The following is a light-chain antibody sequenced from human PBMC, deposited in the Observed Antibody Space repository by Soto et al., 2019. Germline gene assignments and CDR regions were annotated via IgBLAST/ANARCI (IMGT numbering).Light chain of an antibody. CDR1: EDISSY. Sequence: IQLPQSPSSLSASVGDRVTFTCLASEDISSYLFWYQQKPGAAPKLLIYAASALHSGVPSRFSGSGSGTDFTLTISSLHPEDFAVYFCQQFKNYPITFGQGTRLEIK. CDR3: QQFKNYPIT. CDR2: AAS. V-gene: IGKV1-9*01. J-gene: IGKJ5*01.